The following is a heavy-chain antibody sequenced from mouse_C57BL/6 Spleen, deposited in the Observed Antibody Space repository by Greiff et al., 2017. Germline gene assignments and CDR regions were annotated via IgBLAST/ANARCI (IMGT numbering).Heavy chain of an antibody. CDR2: IDPSDSET. D-gene: IGHD1-1*01. CDR3: ARITTVVAPYAMDY. CDR1: GYTFTSYW. J-gene: IGHJ4*01. V-gene: IGHV1-52*01. Sequence: QVQLQQPGAELVRPGSSVKLSCKASGYTFTSYWMHWVKQRPIQGLEWIGNIDPSDSETHYNQKFKDKATLTVDKSSSTAYMQLSRLTSEDSAVYYCARITTVVAPYAMDYWGQGTSVTVSS.